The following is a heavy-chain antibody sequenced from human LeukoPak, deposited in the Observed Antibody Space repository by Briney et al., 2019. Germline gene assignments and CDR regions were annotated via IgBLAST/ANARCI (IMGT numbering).Heavy chain of an antibody. CDR2: IYFNGNT. CDR3: AREGVLRYFDWTDHAFDI. V-gene: IGHV4-39*07. D-gene: IGHD3-9*01. Sequence: SETLSLTCTVSGGSIGSSGYYWVWIRQPPGKGLEWVANIYFNGNTYYNPSLKSRVTISVDRSKNQFSLKLSSVTAADTAVYYCAREGVLRYFDWTDHAFDIWGQGTMVTVSS. J-gene: IGHJ3*02. CDR1: GGSIGSSGYY.